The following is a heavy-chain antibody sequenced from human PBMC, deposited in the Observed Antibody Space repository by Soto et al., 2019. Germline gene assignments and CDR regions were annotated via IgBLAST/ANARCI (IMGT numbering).Heavy chain of an antibody. CDR1: GGSYSGSF. V-gene: IGHV4-34*01. J-gene: IGHJ6*03. D-gene: IGHD3-10*01. CDR2: INHSGST. CDR3: ARVPVYGSGSQYYYYMDV. Sequence: SETLSLTCTVYGGSYSGSFWSWICQPPGKGLEWIGEINHSGSTNYNPSLKSRVTISVDTSKNQFSLKLSSVTAADTAVYYCARVPVYGSGSQYYYYMDVWGKGTTVTVSS.